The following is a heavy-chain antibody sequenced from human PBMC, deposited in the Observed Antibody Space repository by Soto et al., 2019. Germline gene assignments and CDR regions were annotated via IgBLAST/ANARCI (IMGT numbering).Heavy chain of an antibody. J-gene: IGHJ6*02. V-gene: IGHV3-11*01. CDR3: ARVRCGEWGYAMDV. CDR1: GLTFSDCY. CDR2: ISSSGSSI. D-gene: IGHD3-10*01. Sequence: QVQLVESGGGLVKPGGSLRLSCAASGLTFSDCYMNWIRQAPGKGLEWVSYISSSGSSINYADSVKGRFTISRDNAKNALYLQMNSLRAEDTAMYYCARVRCGEWGYAMDVWGQGTTVTVSS.